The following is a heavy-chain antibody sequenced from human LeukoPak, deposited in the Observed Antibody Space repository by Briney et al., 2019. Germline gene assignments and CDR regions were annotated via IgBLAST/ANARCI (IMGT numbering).Heavy chain of an antibody. J-gene: IGHJ5*02. CDR2: IYYSGST. CDR3: ARLMVAATRNWFDP. CDR1: GGSISSDNYY. V-gene: IGHV4-39*07. Sequence: SETLSLTCTVSGGSISSDNYYWGWIRQPPGKGLEWIGSIYYSGSTYYNPSLKSRVTISVDTSKNQFSLKLSSVTAADTAVYYCARLMVAATRNWFDPWGQGTLVTVSS. D-gene: IGHD2-15*01.